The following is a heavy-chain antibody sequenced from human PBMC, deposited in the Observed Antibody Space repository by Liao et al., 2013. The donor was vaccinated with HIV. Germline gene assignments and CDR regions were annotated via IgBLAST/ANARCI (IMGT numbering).Heavy chain of an antibody. D-gene: IGHD3-3*01. CDR1: GGSFSGYY. V-gene: IGHV4-34*01. CDR2: INHGGST. Sequence: QVQLQQWGAGLLKPSETLSLTCAVYGGSFSGYYWSWIRQPPGKGLEWIGEINHGGSTNYNPSLKSRITISVDTSKNQSSLKLSSVTAADTAVYFCARGKETIFGVVTAFFDFWGQGTLVTVSS. CDR3: ARGKETIFGVVTAFFDF. J-gene: IGHJ4*02.